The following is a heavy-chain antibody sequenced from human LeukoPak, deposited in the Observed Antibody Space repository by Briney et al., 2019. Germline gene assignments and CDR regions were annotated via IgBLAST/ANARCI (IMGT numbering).Heavy chain of an antibody. Sequence: PGGSLRLSCAASGFTFSSYNMNWVRQAPGKGLEWVSSISSSSSYIYYADSVKGRFTISRDNAKNSLYLQMNSLRAEDTAVYYCARQLGDAFDIWGQGTMVTVSS. J-gene: IGHJ3*02. V-gene: IGHV3-21*01. D-gene: IGHD1-1*01. CDR2: ISSSSSYI. CDR3: ARQLGDAFDI. CDR1: GFTFSSYN.